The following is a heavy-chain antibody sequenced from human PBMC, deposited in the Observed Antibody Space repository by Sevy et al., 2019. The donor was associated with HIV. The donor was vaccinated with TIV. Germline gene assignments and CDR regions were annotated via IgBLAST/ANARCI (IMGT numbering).Heavy chain of an antibody. CDR2: ISSSSSYI. D-gene: IGHD5-18*01. V-gene: IGHV3-21*01. Sequence: GGSPRLSCAASGFTFSSYSMNWVRQAPGKGLEWVSSISSSSSYIYYADSVKGRFTISRDNAKNSLYLQMNSLRAEDTAVYYCAREGDTDGYFDYWGQGTLVTVSS. CDR3: AREGDTDGYFDY. J-gene: IGHJ4*02. CDR1: GFTFSSYS.